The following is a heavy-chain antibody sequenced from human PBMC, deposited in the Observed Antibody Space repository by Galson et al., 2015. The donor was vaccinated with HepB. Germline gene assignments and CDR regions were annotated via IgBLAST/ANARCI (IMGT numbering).Heavy chain of an antibody. J-gene: IGHJ3*01. Sequence: SLRLSCAASGATFYDAWMSWVRQAPGKGLEWVGRVKSKAAGETTDYAAPVKGRFTVSRDDSKKMVYLQMNSLEIEDTAMYYCTTGAGSFDPWGQGTMVTVSS. CDR2: VKSKAAGETT. D-gene: IGHD6-19*01. CDR3: TTGAGSFDP. V-gene: IGHV3-15*01. CDR1: GATFYDAW.